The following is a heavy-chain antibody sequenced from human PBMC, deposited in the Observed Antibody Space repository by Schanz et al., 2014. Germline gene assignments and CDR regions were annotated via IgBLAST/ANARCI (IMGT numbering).Heavy chain of an antibody. CDR3: AKMVASVPTTGPFDP. CDR1: GFIFSNYG. CDR2: IWSDGSRT. Sequence: QVQLVESGGGVVQRGGSLRLSCAASGFIFSNYGMHWVRQAPGKALEWVAFIWSDGSRTYHSESVKGRFTISRDNSRNTLYLQMDSLRDEDTALYYCAKMVASVPTTGPFDPWGQGTLVTVSS. J-gene: IGHJ5*02. D-gene: IGHD4-4*01. V-gene: IGHV3-30*02.